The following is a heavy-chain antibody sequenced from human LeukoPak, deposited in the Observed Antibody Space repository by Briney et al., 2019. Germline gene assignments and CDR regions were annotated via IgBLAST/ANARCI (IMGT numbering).Heavy chain of an antibody. D-gene: IGHD3-3*01. J-gene: IGHJ6*03. CDR2: INPNSGGT. Sequence: ASVTVSCKASGYTFTDYYMHWVRQAPGQGGEWMGWINPNSGGTNYAQKFQGRVTMTRDTSISTAYMELSRLRSDDTAVYYCARAGYYDFWSGYQYYYYYMDVWGKGTTVTVSS. V-gene: IGHV1-2*02. CDR1: GYTFTDYY. CDR3: ARAGYYDFWSGYQYYYYYMDV.